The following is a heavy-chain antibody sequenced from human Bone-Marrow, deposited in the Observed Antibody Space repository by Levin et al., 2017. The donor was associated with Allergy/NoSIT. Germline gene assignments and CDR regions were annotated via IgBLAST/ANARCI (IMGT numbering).Heavy chain of an antibody. J-gene: IGHJ2*01. Sequence: SQTLSLTCAVSGGSIRSGGYSWRWIRQPPGKGLEWIGYIYHSGSTYYNPSLKSRVTISVDRSKNQFSLKLSSVTAADTAVYYCARVVSGYCSGGSCFQIYWYFDLWGRGTLVTVSS. CDR2: IYHSGST. D-gene: IGHD2-15*01. CDR1: GGSIRSGGYS. CDR3: ARVVSGYCSGGSCFQIYWYFDL. V-gene: IGHV4-30-2*01.